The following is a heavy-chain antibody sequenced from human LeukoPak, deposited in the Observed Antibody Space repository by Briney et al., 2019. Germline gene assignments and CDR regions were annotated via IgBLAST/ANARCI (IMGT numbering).Heavy chain of an antibody. CDR1: GFTFSSYV. CDR2: ILYDGSNK. D-gene: IGHD6-19*01. V-gene: IGHV3-30-3*01. Sequence: GRSLRLSCAASGFTFSSYVMHWVRQAPGKGLEWVAVILYDGSNKYYADSVKGRSTISRDNSKNTLYLQMNSLRVEDTAIYYCALGGSGWYRNYYYYGMDVWGQGTTVTVSS. J-gene: IGHJ6*02. CDR3: ALGGSGWYRNYYYYGMDV.